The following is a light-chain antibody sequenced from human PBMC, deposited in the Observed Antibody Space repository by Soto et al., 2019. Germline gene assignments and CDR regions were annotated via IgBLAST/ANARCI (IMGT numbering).Light chain of an antibody. CDR3: QQVNVYPST. Sequence: IQLTKSPSSLSASVGDRVTITCRASQGISSYLGWYQQKPGKAPNLLIYDASTLHSGVPSRFSGGGSGTDFTLTISSLQPEDFATYYCQQVNVYPSTFCGGTKVDI. V-gene: IGKV1-9*01. J-gene: IGKJ4*01. CDR2: DAS. CDR1: QGISSY.